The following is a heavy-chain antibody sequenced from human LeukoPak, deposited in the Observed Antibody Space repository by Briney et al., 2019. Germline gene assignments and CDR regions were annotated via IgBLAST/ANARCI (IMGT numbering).Heavy chain of an antibody. CDR2: IYYSGST. J-gene: IGHJ4*02. CDR1: GGPISSYY. Sequence: SETLSLTCTVSGGPISSYYWSWIRQSPGKGLEWIGYIYYSGSTNYNPSLKSRVTISVDTSKNQFSLKLSSVTAADTAVYYCAIDESGSFDYWGQGTLVTVSS. CDR3: AIDESGSFDY. D-gene: IGHD5-12*01. V-gene: IGHV4-59*01.